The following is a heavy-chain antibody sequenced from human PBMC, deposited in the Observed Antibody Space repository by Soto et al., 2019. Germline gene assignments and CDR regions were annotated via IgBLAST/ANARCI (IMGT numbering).Heavy chain of an antibody. Sequence: QVQLVQSGAEVKKPGASVKVSCKASGYTFTSYAMHWLRQAPGQRLEWMGWINTGNGNTKYSQKFQGRVTITRDTSASTAYMELSSLRAEDTAVYYCARGAVGATTEVFLDYWGQGTLVTVSS. CDR3: ARGAVGATTEVFLDY. D-gene: IGHD1-26*01. J-gene: IGHJ4*02. CDR1: GYTFTSYA. V-gene: IGHV1-3*04. CDR2: INTGNGNT.